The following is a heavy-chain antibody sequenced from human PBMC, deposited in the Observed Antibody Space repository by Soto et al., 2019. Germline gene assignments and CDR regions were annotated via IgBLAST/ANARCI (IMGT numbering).Heavy chain of an antibody. D-gene: IGHD3-16*01. CDR2: ISYDGSNK. Sequence: PGGSLRLSCAASGFTFSSYAMHWVRQAPGKGLEWVAVISYDGSNKYYADSVKGRFTISRDNSKNTLYLQMNSLRAEDTAVYYCARFWVSLDYWGRGTLVTVSS. V-gene: IGHV3-30-3*01. CDR1: GFTFSSYA. CDR3: ARFWVSLDY. J-gene: IGHJ4*02.